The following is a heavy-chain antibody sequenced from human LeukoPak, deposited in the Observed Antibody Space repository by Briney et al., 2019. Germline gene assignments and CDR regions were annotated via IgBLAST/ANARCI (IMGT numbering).Heavy chain of an antibody. J-gene: IGHJ3*02. D-gene: IGHD1-26*01. CDR1: GYTFTSYG. CDR3: ARDQGSYSTGTDAFDI. Sequence: EASVKVSCKASGYTFTSYGISWVRQAPGQGLEWMGWISAYNGNTNYAQKLQGRVTMTTDTSTSTAYMELSSLRSDDTAVYYCARDQGSYSTGTDAFDIWGQGTMVTVSS. V-gene: IGHV1-18*01. CDR2: ISAYNGNT.